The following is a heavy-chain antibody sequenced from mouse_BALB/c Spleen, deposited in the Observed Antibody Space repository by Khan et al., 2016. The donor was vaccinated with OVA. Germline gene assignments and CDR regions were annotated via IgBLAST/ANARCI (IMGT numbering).Heavy chain of an antibody. CDR2: IYYSGTV. Sequence: DVQLVESGPGLVKPSQTVSLTCTVTGISITTGNYRWSWIRQFPGNKLEWIGNIYYSGTVTYNPSLTSRTTITRDTSKNRFFLEMNSLTAEDTATYYCARDYGSLYWYFDVWGAGTTVTVSS. V-gene: IGHV3-5*02. CDR3: ARDYGSLYWYFDV. J-gene: IGHJ1*01. CDR1: GISITTGNYR. D-gene: IGHD1-1*01.